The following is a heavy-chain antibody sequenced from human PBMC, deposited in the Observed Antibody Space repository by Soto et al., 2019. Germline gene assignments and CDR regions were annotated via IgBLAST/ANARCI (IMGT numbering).Heavy chain of an antibody. CDR2: IYYNGNT. CDR1: GGSISSGDYY. V-gene: IGHV4-31*03. Sequence: PSETLSLTCTVSGGSISSGDYYWSWIRQLPGKDLEWIAYIYYNGNTYYTPSLKSRATISLDTSRNQFFLNLNSVTAADTAVYYCARTLPNRQLFDSWSQGTLVTVSS. CDR3: ARTLPNRQLFDS. D-gene: IGHD1-1*01. J-gene: IGHJ4*02.